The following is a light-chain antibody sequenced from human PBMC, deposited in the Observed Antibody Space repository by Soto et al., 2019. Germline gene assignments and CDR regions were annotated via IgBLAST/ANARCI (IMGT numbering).Light chain of an antibody. CDR3: QQRTPSPWT. J-gene: IGKJ1*01. V-gene: IGKV3-11*01. CDR2: DAS. Sequence: EIVLTQSPATLSLSPGERVTLSCRASQSVGSHLLWYQQKPGRAPTALIFDASVRAAGIPARFSARGSGTDFTLTISSLEPEDFAVYYCQQRTPSPWTFGQGTRVEIK. CDR1: QSVGSH.